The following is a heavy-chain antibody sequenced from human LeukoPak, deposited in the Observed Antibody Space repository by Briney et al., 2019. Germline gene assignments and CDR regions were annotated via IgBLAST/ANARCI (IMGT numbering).Heavy chain of an antibody. CDR3: TTDLAVNLVPAEGY. V-gene: IGHV3-15*01. CDR1: GFTFSNAW. J-gene: IGHJ4*02. CDR2: IKSKTDGGTT. Sequence: PGGSLRLSCTASGFTFSNAWMSWVRQAPGKGLEWVARIKSKTDGGTTNYTAPVKGRFTISRDDSKNTLYLQMNSLKIEDTAVYYCTTDLAVNLVPAEGYWGQGTLVTVSS. D-gene: IGHD2-2*01.